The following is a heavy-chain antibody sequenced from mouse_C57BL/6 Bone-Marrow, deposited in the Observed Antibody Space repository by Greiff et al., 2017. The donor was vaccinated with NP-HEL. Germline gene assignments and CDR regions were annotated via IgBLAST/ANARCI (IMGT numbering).Heavy chain of an antibody. V-gene: IGHV1-54*01. CDR3: ARRYPYYAMDY. CDR1: GYAFTNYL. D-gene: IGHD5-1-1*01. J-gene: IGHJ4*01. Sequence: VQLQQSGAELVRPGTSVKVSCKASGYAFTNYLIEWVKQRPGKGLEWIGVINPGSGGTNYNEKFKGKATLTADKSSSTAYMQLSSLTSDDSAVYFCARRYPYYAMDYWGQGTSVTVSS. CDR2: INPGSGGT.